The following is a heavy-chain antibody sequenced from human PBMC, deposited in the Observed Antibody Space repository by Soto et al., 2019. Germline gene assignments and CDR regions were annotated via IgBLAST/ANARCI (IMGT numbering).Heavy chain of an antibody. CDR2: IYYSGST. CDR3: GSSPASSGWYKGGDFYYGMDV. Sequence: SETLSLTCTVSGGSISSYYWSWIRQPPGKGLEWIGYIYYSGSTNYNPSLKSRITISVDTSKNQFSLKLSSVTAADTAVYYCGSSPASSGWYKGGDFYYGMDVWGQGTTVTVSS. CDR1: GGSISSYY. J-gene: IGHJ6*02. D-gene: IGHD6-19*01. V-gene: IGHV4-59*01.